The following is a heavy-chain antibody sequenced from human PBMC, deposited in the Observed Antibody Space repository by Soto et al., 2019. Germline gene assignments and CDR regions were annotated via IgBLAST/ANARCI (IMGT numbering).Heavy chain of an antibody. CDR1: GFTFSSYS. CDR2: ISSSSSNI. CDR3: ARDWPDDGCSSSSCYSDAQPDAFDI. J-gene: IGHJ3*02. Sequence: EVQLVESGGGLVKPGGSLRLSCAASGFTFSSYSMNWVRQAPGKGLEWVSSISSSSSNIYYADSVKGRFTISRDNAKKSLYLQMNSLRAEDTAVNYWARDWPDDGCSSSSCYSDAQPDAFDIWGQGTMVTLSS. D-gene: IGHD2-2*01. V-gene: IGHV3-21*01.